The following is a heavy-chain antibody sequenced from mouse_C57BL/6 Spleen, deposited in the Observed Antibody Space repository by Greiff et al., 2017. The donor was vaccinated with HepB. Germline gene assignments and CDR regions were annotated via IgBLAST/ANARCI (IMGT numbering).Heavy chain of an antibody. V-gene: IGHV14-2*01. J-gene: IGHJ3*01. CDR2: IDPEDGET. CDR1: GFNIKDYY. CDR3: ARNYGSPWFAY. Sequence: EVKLMESGAELVKPGASVKLSCTASGFNIKDYYMHWVKQRTEQGLEWIGRIDPEDGETKYAPKFQGKATITAATSSNTAYLQLSSLTSEDTAVYYCARNYGSPWFAYWGQGTLVTVSA. D-gene: IGHD1-1*01.